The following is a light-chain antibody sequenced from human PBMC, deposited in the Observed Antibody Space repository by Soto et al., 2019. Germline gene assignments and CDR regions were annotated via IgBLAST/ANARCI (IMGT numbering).Light chain of an antibody. J-gene: IGKJ5*01. CDR2: AAS. CDR3: QQSYSTPLRIT. V-gene: IGKV1-39*01. CDR1: QSISSY. Sequence: IQMTQSPSSLSASVGDRVTITCRASQSISSYLNWYQQKPGKAPKLLIYAASSLQSGVPSRFSGSGSGTDFTLTISSLQPEDFATYYCQQSYSTPLRITFGQGTRLEIK.